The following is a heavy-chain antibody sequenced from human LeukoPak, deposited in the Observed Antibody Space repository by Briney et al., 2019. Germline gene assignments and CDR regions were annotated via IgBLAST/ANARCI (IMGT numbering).Heavy chain of an antibody. CDR2: IYSGGST. D-gene: IGHD5-18*01. J-gene: IGHJ6*02. V-gene: IGHV3-66*01. CDR1: GFTVSSNY. CDR3: ARDWRGYSYGYNCYYGMDA. Sequence: GGSLRLSCAASGFTVSSNYMSWVRQAPGKGLEWVSVIYSGGSTYYADSVKGRFTISRDNSKNTLYLQMNSLRAEDTAVYYCARDWRGYSYGYNCYYGMDAWGQGTTVTVSS.